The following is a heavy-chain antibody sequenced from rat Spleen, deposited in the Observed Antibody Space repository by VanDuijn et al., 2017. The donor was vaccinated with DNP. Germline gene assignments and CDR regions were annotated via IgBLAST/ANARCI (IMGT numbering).Heavy chain of an antibody. CDR1: GFIFSDYN. CDR3: ARWNSGHFDY. V-gene: IGHV5-7*01. Sequence: EVQLVKSGGGLVQPGRSLKLSCAASGFIFSDYNMAWVRQAPKKGLEWVATISYDGSSTYYRDSVKGRFTISRDNAKNTLYLQMNSLRSEDMATYYCARWNSGHFDYWGQGVMVPVSS. D-gene: IGHD4-3*01. CDR2: ISYDGSST. J-gene: IGHJ2*01.